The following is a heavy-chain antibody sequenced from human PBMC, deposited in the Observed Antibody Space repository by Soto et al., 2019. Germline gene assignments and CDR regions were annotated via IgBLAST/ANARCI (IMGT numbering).Heavy chain of an antibody. CDR2: ISSSSSYI. V-gene: IGHV3-21*01. J-gene: IGHJ4*02. D-gene: IGHD6-19*01. CDR1: GFTFSSYS. Sequence: GGSLRLSCAASGFTFSSYSMNWVRQAPGKGLEWVSSISSSSSYIYYADSVKGRFTISRDNAKNSLYLQMNSLRAEDTAVYYCATSKVDIAVAGHWGQGTLVTVSS. CDR3: ATSKVDIAVAGH.